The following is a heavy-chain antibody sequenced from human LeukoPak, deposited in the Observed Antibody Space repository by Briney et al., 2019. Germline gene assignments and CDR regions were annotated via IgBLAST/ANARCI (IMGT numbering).Heavy chain of an antibody. Sequence: GGSLRLSCAASGFTFSTYSMNWVRQAPGKGLEWVSYISSSGTIYYADSVKGRFTISRDNAKNSLYLQMNSLRAEDTAAYYCARDQGNWNIDYWGQGTLVTVSS. CDR2: ISSSGTI. J-gene: IGHJ4*02. V-gene: IGHV3-48*04. D-gene: IGHD1/OR15-1a*01. CDR1: GFTFSTYS. CDR3: ARDQGNWNIDY.